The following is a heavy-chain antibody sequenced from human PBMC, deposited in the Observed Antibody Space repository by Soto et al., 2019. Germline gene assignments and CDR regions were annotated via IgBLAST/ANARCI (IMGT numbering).Heavy chain of an antibody. CDR3: ARVGKGRQSIAVAGTPGAFDI. Sequence: SETLSLTCAVYGGSFSGYYWSWIRQPPGKGLEWIGEINHSGSTNYNPSLKSRVTISVDTSKNQFSLKLSSVTAADTAVYYCARVGKGRQSIAVAGTPGAFDIWGQGTMVTVSS. CDR2: INHSGST. J-gene: IGHJ3*02. D-gene: IGHD6-19*01. V-gene: IGHV4-34*01. CDR1: GGSFSGYY.